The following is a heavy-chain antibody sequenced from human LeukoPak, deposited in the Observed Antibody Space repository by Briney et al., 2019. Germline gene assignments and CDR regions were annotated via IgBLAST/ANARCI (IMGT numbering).Heavy chain of an antibody. Sequence: ASVKVSCKASGYTFTGYYMHWVRQAPGQGLEWMGWINPNSGGTNYAQKFQGRVTMTRHTSISTAYMELSRLRSDDTAVYYCARAQFRRGYSYGYNYWGQGTLVTVSS. V-gene: IGHV1-2*02. D-gene: IGHD5-18*01. J-gene: IGHJ4*02. CDR1: GYTFTGYY. CDR3: ARAQFRRGYSYGYNY. CDR2: INPNSGGT.